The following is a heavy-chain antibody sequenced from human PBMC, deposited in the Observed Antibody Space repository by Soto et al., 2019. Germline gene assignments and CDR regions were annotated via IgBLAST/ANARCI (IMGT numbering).Heavy chain of an antibody. V-gene: IGHV1-69*13. D-gene: IGHD3-22*01. CDR3: ARDPYYYDSSGYVN. CDR2: IIPIFGTA. Sequence: SVKVSCKASGGTFSSYAISWVRQAPGQGLEWMGGIIPIFGTANYAQKFQRRVTITADESTSTAYMELSSLRSEDTAVYYCARDPYYYDSSGYVNWGQGTLVTVSS. J-gene: IGHJ4*02. CDR1: GGTFSSYA.